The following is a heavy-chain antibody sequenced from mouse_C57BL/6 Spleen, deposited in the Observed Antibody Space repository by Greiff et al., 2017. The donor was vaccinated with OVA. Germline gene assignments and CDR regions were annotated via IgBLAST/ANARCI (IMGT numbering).Heavy chain of an antibody. Sequence: VQLQQPGAELVRPGSSVKLSCKASGYTFTSYWMHWVKQRPIQGLEWIGNIDPSDSETHYNQKFKDKATLTVDKSSSTAYMQLSSLTSEDSAVYYCARYYGYDGNYFDYWGQGTTLTVSS. CDR2: IDPSDSET. CDR3: ARYYGYDGNYFDY. CDR1: GYTFTSYW. V-gene: IGHV1-52*01. J-gene: IGHJ2*01. D-gene: IGHD2-2*01.